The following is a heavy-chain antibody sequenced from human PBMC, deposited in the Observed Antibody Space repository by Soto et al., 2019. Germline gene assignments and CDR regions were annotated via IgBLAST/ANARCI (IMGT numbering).Heavy chain of an antibody. Sequence: QVQLVESGGGMVQPGRSLRLSCAASKFTFSSYSMHWVRQAPGKGLEWVAVISYNGINKFYADSVKGRFTISRDNSKSILYRQMNSLRAEDTAVYYCARTALRRPITASGDFDPWGQGNLVIVSS. D-gene: IGHD1-20*01. CDR1: KFTFSSYS. V-gene: IGHV3-30-3*01. CDR2: ISYNGINK. J-gene: IGHJ5*02. CDR3: ARTALRRPITASGDFDP.